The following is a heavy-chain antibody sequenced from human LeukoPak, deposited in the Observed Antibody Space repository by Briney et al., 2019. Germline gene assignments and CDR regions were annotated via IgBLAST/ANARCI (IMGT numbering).Heavy chain of an antibody. V-gene: IGHV4-61*09. CDR2: FYTSGST. J-gene: IGHJ6*03. D-gene: IGHD5/OR15-5a*01. CDR1: GGSIISGRNY. Sequence: PSQTLSLTCTASGGSIISGRNYWSWIRPPAGKELVWIVHFYTSGSTNYNPSLKSRVTISGDTSKNQFSLKLNSVTAADTAVYYCARGSVGGGNYYNYYMDVWGKGTTVTVSS. CDR3: ARGSVGGGNYYNYYMDV.